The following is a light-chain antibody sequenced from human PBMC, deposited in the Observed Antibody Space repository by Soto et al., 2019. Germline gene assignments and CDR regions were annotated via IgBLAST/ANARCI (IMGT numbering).Light chain of an antibody. V-gene: IGKV3-15*01. CDR3: QQYNDWPFT. J-gene: IGKJ2*01. Sequence: EIVMTQSPATLSVSPGERATLSCRASQNTNTNLAWYHQKPGQAPRLLISDASTRATDIPARISGSGSGTEFSLTINSLQSEDCAVYYCQQYNDWPFTFGQGTNLEI. CDR1: QNTNTN. CDR2: DAS.